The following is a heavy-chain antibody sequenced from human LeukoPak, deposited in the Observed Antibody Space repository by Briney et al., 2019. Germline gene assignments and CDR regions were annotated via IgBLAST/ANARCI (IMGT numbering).Heavy chain of an antibody. D-gene: IGHD3-22*01. V-gene: IGHV1-8*01. CDR2: MNPNSGNT. J-gene: IGHJ6*02. CDR1: GYTFTSYD. CDR3: ARGLITYYYDSSGLPEMDV. Sequence: ASVTVSCKASGYTFTSYDINWVRQAPGQGLEWMGWMNPNSGNTGYAQKFQGRVTMTRNTSISTAYMELSSLRSEDTAVYYCARGLITYYYDSSGLPEMDVWGQGTTVTVSS.